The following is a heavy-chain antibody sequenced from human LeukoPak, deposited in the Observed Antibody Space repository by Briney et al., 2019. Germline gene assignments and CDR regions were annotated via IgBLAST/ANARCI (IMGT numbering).Heavy chain of an antibody. CDR3: ARRYLLPGAFDI. J-gene: IGHJ3*02. Sequence: GGSLRLSCAASEFTFSNYWMSWVRQAPGKGLEWVSGINWNGGSTGYADSVKGRFTISRDNAKNSLYLQMNSLRAEDTALYHCARRYLLPGAFDIWGQGTMVTVSS. CDR2: INWNGGST. D-gene: IGHD1-14*01. CDR1: EFTFSNYW. V-gene: IGHV3-20*01.